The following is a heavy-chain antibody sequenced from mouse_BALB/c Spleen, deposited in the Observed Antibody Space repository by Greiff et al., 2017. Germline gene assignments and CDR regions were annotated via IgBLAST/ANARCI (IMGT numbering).Heavy chain of an antibody. CDR3: ATSMITTDMDY. J-gene: IGHJ4*01. CDR2: IDPANGNT. Sequence: EVQLQQSGAELVKPGASVKLSCTASGFNIKDTYMHWVKQRPKQGLEWIGRIDPANGNTKYDPKFQGKATITADTSSNTAYLQLSSLTSEDTAVYYCATSMITTDMDYWGQGTSVTVSS. V-gene: IGHV14-3*02. D-gene: IGHD2-4*01. CDR1: GFNIKDTY.